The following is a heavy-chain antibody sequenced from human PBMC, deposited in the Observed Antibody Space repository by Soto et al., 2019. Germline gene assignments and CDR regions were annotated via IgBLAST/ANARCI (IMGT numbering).Heavy chain of an antibody. V-gene: IGHV1-8*01. D-gene: IGHD1-26*01. CDR2: MNTKSGNT. CDR1: GYTFTGYD. CDR3: AGEKVGTTGIYF. Sequence: QAQLVQSGAEVKKPGASVKVSCKASGYTFTGYDINWVRQATGQGLEWMGWMNTKSGNTGYAQNFQGRVTMTRDNSITTAYLELTSLRDDDSAVYYCAGEKVGTTGIYFWGQGTMVNVSS. J-gene: IGHJ4*02.